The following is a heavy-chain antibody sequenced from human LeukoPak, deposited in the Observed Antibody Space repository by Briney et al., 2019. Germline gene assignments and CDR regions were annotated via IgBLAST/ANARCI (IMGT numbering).Heavy chain of an antibody. V-gene: IGHV4-38-2*01. D-gene: IGHD3-16*01. J-gene: IGHJ3*01. Sequence: SETLSLTCAVSGYSIRRGYSCGLIRQPPGMGLEWIGNMYHSESTQYNPSLKSRVTISADTSKNQFSLKLNSVTGADTAVYYCARFDHVWETHGMDAFDLWGQGTMVTVSS. CDR2: MYHSEST. CDR1: GYSIRRGYS. CDR3: ARFDHVWETHGMDAFDL.